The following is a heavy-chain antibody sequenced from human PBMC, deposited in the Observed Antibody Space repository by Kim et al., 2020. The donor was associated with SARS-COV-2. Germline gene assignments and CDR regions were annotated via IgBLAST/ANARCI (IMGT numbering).Heavy chain of an antibody. CDR2: INPNSGGT. CDR3: ARREPYYDFWSGYYD. CDR1: GYTFTGYY. D-gene: IGHD3-3*01. Sequence: ASVKVSCKASGYTFTGYYMHWVRQAPGQGLEWMGWINPNSGGTNYAQKFQGRVTMTRDTSISTAYMELSRLRSDDTAVYYCARREPYYDFWSGYYDWGQGTLVTVSS. V-gene: IGHV1-2*02. J-gene: IGHJ4*02.